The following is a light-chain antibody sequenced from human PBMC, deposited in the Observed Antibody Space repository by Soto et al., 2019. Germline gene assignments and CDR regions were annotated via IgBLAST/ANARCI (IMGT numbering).Light chain of an antibody. V-gene: IGLV1-47*01. CDR2: RNN. J-gene: IGLJ2*01. CDR3: GTWDSSLSAVV. CDR1: SSNIGSNY. Sequence: QSVLTQPPSASGTPGQRVNISCSGSSSNIGSNYVYWYRQFPGTAPKLLIQRNNQRPSGIPDRFSGSKSGTSATLGITGLQTGDEADYYCGTWDSSLSAVVFGGGTKVTVL.